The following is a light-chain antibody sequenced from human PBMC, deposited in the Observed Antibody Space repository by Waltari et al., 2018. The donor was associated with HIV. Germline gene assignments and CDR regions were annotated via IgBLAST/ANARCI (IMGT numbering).Light chain of an antibody. Sequence: EIVLTQSPGTLSLSPGGGATLSCRASQYISLNYLAWYQQKPGQAPRLLIYGASNRAAGIADRFSGSGSGTDFTLTISRLDPEDFAVYYCQQYGSSPRTFGQGTKVEMK. CDR3: QQYGSSPRT. V-gene: IGKV3-20*01. J-gene: IGKJ1*01. CDR1: QYISLNY. CDR2: GAS.